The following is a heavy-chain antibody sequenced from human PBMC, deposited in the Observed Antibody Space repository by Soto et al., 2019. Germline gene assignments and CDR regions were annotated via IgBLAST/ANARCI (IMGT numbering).Heavy chain of an antibody. D-gene: IGHD3-22*01. CDR2: IWNDGSNK. CDR3: AKDRTYYYDSSGYYNY. V-gene: IGHV3-33*06. Sequence: GGSLRLSCAVSGFIFSSHGMHWVRQAPGKGLEWVAVIWNDGSNKYYADSVKGRFTISRDNSKNTLYMQMNSLRVEDTAVYYCAKDRTYYYDSSGYYNYWGQGTLVTVSS. J-gene: IGHJ4*02. CDR1: GFIFSSHG.